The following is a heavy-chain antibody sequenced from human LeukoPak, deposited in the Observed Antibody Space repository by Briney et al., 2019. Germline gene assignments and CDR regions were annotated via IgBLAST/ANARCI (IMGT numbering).Heavy chain of an antibody. V-gene: IGHV3-23*01. CDR3: AKALADILTGYSF. CDR1: GFTFSSYA. J-gene: IGHJ4*02. CDR2: ISGSGGST. Sequence: GSLRLSCAASGFTFSSYAMSWVRQAPGKGLEWVSAISGSGGSTYYADSVKGRFTISRDNSRNTLYLQMNSLRAEDTAVYYCAKALADILTGYSFWGQGTLVTVSS. D-gene: IGHD3-9*01.